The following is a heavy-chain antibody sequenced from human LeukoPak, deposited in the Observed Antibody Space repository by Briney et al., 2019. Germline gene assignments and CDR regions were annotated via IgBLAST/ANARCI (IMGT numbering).Heavy chain of an antibody. CDR2: MNPNSGNT. D-gene: IGHD3-22*01. J-gene: IGHJ4*02. CDR1: GYTFTSYD. V-gene: IGHV1-8*03. Sequence: ASVKVSCKASGYTFTSYDINWVRQATGQGLEWMGWMNPNSGNTGYAQKFQGRVTITRNTSISTAYMELSSLRSEDTAVYYCARGRPSYYYDSSGYNPSDYWGQGTLVTVSS. CDR3: ARGRPSYYYDSSGYNPSDY.